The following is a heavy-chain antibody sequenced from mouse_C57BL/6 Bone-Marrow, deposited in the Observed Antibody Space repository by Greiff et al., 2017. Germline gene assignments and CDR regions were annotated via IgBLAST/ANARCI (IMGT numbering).Heavy chain of an antibody. CDR2: ISSGGDYI. Sequence: EVKLVESGEGLVKPGGSLKLSCAASGFTFSSYAMSWVRQTPEKRLEWVAYISSGGDYIYYADTVKGRVTISRYNARNTLYLQMSSLKSEDTAMYYCTRDFPWFAYWGQGTLVTVSA. J-gene: IGHJ3*01. CDR1: GFTFSSYA. V-gene: IGHV5-9-1*02. CDR3: TRDFPWFAY.